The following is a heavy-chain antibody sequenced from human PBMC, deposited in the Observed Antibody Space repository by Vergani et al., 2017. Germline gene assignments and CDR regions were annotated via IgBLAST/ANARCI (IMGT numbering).Heavy chain of an antibody. D-gene: IGHD2-15*01. Sequence: QVQLQESGPGLVKPSQTLSLTCTVSGGSISSGSYYWSWIRQPAGKGLEWIGRIYTSGSTNYNPSLKSRVTISGDTSKNQFSLKLSSVTAADTAVYYCARSPFVMVGVMLNWFDPWGQGTLVTVSS. V-gene: IGHV4-61*02. CDR3: ARSPFVMVGVMLNWFDP. J-gene: IGHJ5*02. CDR1: GGSISSGSYY. CDR2: IYTSGST.